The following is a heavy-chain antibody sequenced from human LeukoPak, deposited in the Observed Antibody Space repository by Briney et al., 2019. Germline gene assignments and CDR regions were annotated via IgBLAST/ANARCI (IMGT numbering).Heavy chain of an antibody. D-gene: IGHD2-15*01. CDR2: ISSDGSTT. CDR3: ARARSGSSSAIDY. Sequence: GGSLRLSCAASGFIFSTYWMHWVRQAPGKGLVWVSRISSDGSTTTYADSVKGRFTISRDNAKNTLYVQMNSLRDEDTAVYYCARARSGSSSAIDYWGLGTLVTVPS. J-gene: IGHJ4*02. CDR1: GFIFSTYW. V-gene: IGHV3-74*01.